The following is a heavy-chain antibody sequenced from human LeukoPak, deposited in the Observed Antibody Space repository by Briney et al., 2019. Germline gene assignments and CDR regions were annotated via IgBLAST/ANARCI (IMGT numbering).Heavy chain of an antibody. CDR2: IIPIFGTA. Sequence: SVKVSCKASGGTFSSYGISWVRQAPGQGLEWMGGIIPIFGTANYAQKFQGRVTITADESTSAAYMELSSLRSEDTAVYYCARDFSSWYERPHTGFDYWGQGTLVTVSS. J-gene: IGHJ4*02. V-gene: IGHV1-69*13. D-gene: IGHD6-13*01. CDR3: ARDFSSWYERPHTGFDY. CDR1: GGTFSSYG.